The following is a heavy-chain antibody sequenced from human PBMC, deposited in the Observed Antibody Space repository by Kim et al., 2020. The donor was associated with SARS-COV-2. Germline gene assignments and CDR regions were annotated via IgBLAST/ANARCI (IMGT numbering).Heavy chain of an antibody. CDR2: GTA. CDR3: ASNLIAVVN. Sequence: GTANYAQKFQGRVTITADESTSTAYMELSSLRSEDTAVYYCASNLIAVVNWGQGTLVTVSS. V-gene: IGHV1-69*01. J-gene: IGHJ4*02. D-gene: IGHD3-22*01.